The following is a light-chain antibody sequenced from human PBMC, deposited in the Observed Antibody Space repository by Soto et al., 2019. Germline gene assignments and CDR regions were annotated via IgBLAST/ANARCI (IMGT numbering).Light chain of an antibody. J-gene: IGKJ4*01. CDR3: QQYGSVPLT. CDR1: QSVSTSY. Sequence: EIVLTQSPGTLSLSPGERATLSCRASQSVSTSYLAWYQQKPGQAPRLLIDGASSRATGIPDRFSGSGSGADFTLTISRLAPEDFAVYYCQQYGSVPLTFGGGTKVEIK. CDR2: GAS. V-gene: IGKV3-20*01.